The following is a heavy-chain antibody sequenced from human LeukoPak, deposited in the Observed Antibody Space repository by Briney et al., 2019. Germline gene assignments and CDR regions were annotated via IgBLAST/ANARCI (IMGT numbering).Heavy chain of an antibody. Sequence: PSETLSLTCTVSGGSISGYYWSWIRQPPGKGLEWIGYIYYSGSTNYNPSLKSRVTISVDTSKNQFSLRLSSVTAADTAVYYCASLTEKEFDYWGQGTLVTVSS. CDR1: GGSISGYY. V-gene: IGHV4-59*08. J-gene: IGHJ4*02. CDR2: IYYSGST. D-gene: IGHD1-14*01. CDR3: ASLTEKEFDY.